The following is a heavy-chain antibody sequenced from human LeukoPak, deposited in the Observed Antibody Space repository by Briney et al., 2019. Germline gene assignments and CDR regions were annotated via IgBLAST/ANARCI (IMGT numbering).Heavy chain of an antibody. J-gene: IGHJ4*02. CDR1: GYTFTSYD. D-gene: IGHD4/OR15-4a*01. V-gene: IGHV1-8*03. Sequence: GASVKVSCKASGYTFTSYDINWVRQATGQGLEWMGWMNPNSGNTGYAQKFQGRVTITRNTSISTAYMELSSLRSEDTAIYYCARDQSDSSATYAGIDYWGQGTLVNVSS. CDR3: ARDQSDSSATYAGIDY. CDR2: MNPNSGNT.